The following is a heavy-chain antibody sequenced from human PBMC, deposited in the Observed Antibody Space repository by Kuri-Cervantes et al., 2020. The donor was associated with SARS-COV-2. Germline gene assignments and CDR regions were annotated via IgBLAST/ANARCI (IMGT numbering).Heavy chain of an antibody. CDR2: ISSSSSYI. J-gene: IGHJ4*02. CDR1: GFTFSSYS. Sequence: GGSLRLSCAASGFTFSSYSMNWVRQAPGKGLEWVSSISSSSSYIYYADSVKGRFTISRDNAKDSLYLQMNSLRAEDTALYYCAKDMDTAMVMSFYFDYWGQGTLVTVSS. D-gene: IGHD5-18*01. CDR3: AKDMDTAMVMSFYFDY. V-gene: IGHV3-21*04.